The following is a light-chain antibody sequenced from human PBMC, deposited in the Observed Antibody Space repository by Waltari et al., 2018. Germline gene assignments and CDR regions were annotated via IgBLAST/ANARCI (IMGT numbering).Light chain of an antibody. CDR1: SSDVGSYNL. Sequence: QSALTQPAYVSGSPGQSITIPCTGTSSDVGSYNLVSWYQQHPGKAPKLMIYEVSKRPSGVSNRFSGSESGNTASLTISGLQAEDEADYYCCSYAGSSTLVFGGGTKLTVL. CDR3: CSYAGSSTLV. V-gene: IGLV2-23*02. J-gene: IGLJ3*02. CDR2: EVS.